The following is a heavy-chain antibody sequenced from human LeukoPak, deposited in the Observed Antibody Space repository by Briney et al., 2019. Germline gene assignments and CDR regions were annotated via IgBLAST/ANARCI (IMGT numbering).Heavy chain of an antibody. D-gene: IGHD6-19*01. V-gene: IGHV4-34*01. CDR1: GGSFSGYY. Sequence: PSETLSLTCAVYGGSFSGYYWSWIRQPPGKGLEWIGEINHSGSTNYNPSLKSRVTISVDTSKNQFSLKLSSVTAADTAVYYCAGAVAGTLDYWGQGTLVTVSS. J-gene: IGHJ4*02. CDR2: INHSGST. CDR3: AGAVAGTLDY.